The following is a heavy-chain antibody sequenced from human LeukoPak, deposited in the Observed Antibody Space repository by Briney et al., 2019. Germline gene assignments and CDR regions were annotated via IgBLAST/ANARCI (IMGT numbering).Heavy chain of an antibody. J-gene: IGHJ4*02. V-gene: IGHV3-30*18. Sequence: GGSLRLSCAASGFTFSLYGMHWVRQAPGKGLEWVAVISYDGSNIYYADSVKGRFTISRDNSKNTLYLQMNSLRAEDTAVYYCAKDRVSMVRRFDYWGQGTLVTVSS. CDR1: GFTFSLYG. CDR2: ISYDGSNI. D-gene: IGHD3-10*01. CDR3: AKDRVSMVRRFDY.